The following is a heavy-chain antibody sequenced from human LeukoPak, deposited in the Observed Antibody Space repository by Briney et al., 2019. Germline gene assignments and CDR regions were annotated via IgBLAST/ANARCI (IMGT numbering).Heavy chain of an antibody. CDR2: INPNSGGT. J-gene: IGHJ5*02. Sequence: GASVKVSCKASGYTFTGYYMHWVRQAPGQGLEWMGWINPNSGGTNYAQKFQGRVTMTRDTSISTAYMELSRLRSDDTAVYYCARKLDSSTIPPGGWFDPWGQGTLVTVSS. CDR1: GYTFTGYY. V-gene: IGHV1-2*02. D-gene: IGHD2-2*01. CDR3: ARKLDSSTIPPGGWFDP.